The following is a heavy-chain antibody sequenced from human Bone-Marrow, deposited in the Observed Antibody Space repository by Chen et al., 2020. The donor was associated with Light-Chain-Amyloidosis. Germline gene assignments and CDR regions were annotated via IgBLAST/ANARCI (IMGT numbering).Heavy chain of an antibody. J-gene: IGHJ4*02. CDR2: IYHSGST. CDR1: GYSINSGYY. V-gene: IGHV4-38-2*02. D-gene: IGHD3-3*01. CDR3: ARVTFWSGYPFDY. Sequence: QVQLQESGPGLVKPSETLSLTCIVSGYSINSGYYWGWIRQPPGKGLEWIGTIYHSGSTYYNPSLKSRVTISVDTSKNQCSLKLSSVTAADTAMYYCARVTFWSGYPFDYWGQGTLVTVSS.